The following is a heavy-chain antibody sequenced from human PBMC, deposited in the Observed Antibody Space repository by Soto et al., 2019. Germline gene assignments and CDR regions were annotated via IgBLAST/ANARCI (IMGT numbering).Heavy chain of an antibody. J-gene: IGHJ5*02. V-gene: IGHV4-34*01. CDR3: ARSAVEYYDILTGYNWFDP. Sequence: SETLSLTCAVYGGSFSGYYWSWIRQPPGKGLEWIGEINHSGSTNYNPSLKSRVTISVDTSKNQFSLKLSSVTAADTAVYYCARSAVEYYDILTGYNWFDPWGQGTLVTVSS. D-gene: IGHD3-9*01. CDR2: INHSGST. CDR1: GGSFSGYY.